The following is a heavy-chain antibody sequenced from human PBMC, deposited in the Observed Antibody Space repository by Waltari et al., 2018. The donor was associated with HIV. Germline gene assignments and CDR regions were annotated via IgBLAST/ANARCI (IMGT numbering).Heavy chain of an antibody. Sequence: QVQLVQSGAEVKKPGASVKVYCKASGYTFNSYDINWIRQATGQGLEWMGWMNPNSGNTGYAQKFQGRVTMTRNTSISTAYMELSSLRSEDTAVYYCARQYCSGGSCYGYWGQGTLVTVSS. CDR2: MNPNSGNT. CDR3: ARQYCSGGSCYGY. V-gene: IGHV1-8*01. J-gene: IGHJ4*02. CDR1: GYTFNSYD. D-gene: IGHD2-15*01.